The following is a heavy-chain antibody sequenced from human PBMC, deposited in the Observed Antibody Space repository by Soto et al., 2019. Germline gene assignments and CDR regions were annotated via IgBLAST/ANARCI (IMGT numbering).Heavy chain of an antibody. CDR2: ISYDGSNK. Sequence: GGSLRLSCAASGFTFSSYGMHWVRQAPGKGLEWVAVISYDGSNKYYADSVKGRFTISRDNSKNTLYLQMNSLRAEDTAVYYCAKEDDYGDYYYGMDVWGQGTTVTVSS. D-gene: IGHD4-17*01. J-gene: IGHJ6*02. CDR1: GFTFSSYG. V-gene: IGHV3-30*18. CDR3: AKEDDYGDYYYGMDV.